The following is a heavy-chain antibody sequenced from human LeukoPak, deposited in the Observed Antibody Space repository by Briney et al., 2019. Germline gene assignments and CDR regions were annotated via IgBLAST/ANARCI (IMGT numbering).Heavy chain of an antibody. Sequence: ASVKVSCKASGYTFTDYYMHWVRQAPGQRLEWLGWINPNSGATKYAQKFQGRVTMTRDTSISTAYMELSRLTSDDTAVYYCARGEYVISGYRNDAFDIWGQGTMVTVSS. D-gene: IGHD3-22*01. V-gene: IGHV1-2*02. CDR3: ARGEYVISGYRNDAFDI. CDR1: GYTFTDYY. CDR2: INPNSGAT. J-gene: IGHJ3*02.